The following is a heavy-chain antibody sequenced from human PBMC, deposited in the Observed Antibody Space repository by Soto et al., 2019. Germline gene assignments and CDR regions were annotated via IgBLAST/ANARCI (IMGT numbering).Heavy chain of an antibody. J-gene: IGHJ3*02. CDR1: GVSFTTYV. CDR2: ISHDGSYK. CDR3: AKGLLAIVGTTLPRDAFNI. D-gene: IGHD1-26*01. V-gene: IGHV3-30*18. Sequence: VGSHRLSCAASGVSFTTYVVRWVRQAPGKGLEWVAVISHDGSYKYYGDAVKGRFTISRDTSKNAVYLEMNSLRPEDTAVYYCAKGLLAIVGTTLPRDAFNIWGQGTMVTV.